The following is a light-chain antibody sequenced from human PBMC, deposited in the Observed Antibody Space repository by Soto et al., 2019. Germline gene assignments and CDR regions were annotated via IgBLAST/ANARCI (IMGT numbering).Light chain of an antibody. CDR3: HYYSTSPPAPAMT. CDR1: QSVISSY. CDR2: GVS. V-gene: IGKV3-20*01. Sequence: EIELTQSPSTLSLSPGDRATLSCRASQSVISSYLSWYQQKPGQPPRLLIYGVSTRATGLPDRFSGSGSGTDFTPTISRLEREHYADDFCHYYSTSPPAPAMTFGPGTKVEI. J-gene: IGKJ3*01.